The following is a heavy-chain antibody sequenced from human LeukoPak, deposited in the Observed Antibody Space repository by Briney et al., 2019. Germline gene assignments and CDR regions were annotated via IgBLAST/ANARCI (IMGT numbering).Heavy chain of an antibody. D-gene: IGHD2-21*01. CDR3: ARGPLWFGHNGMDV. CDR1: GFTVSNND. V-gene: IGHV3-53*01. J-gene: IGHJ6*02. CDR2: IYSGGST. Sequence: PGGSLRLSCAASGFTVSNNDMSWVRQAPGKGLEWVSVIYSGGSTYYADSVKGRFTISRDNSKNTLYLQMNSLRAEDMAVYHCARGPLWFGHNGMDVWGQGTTVTVSS.